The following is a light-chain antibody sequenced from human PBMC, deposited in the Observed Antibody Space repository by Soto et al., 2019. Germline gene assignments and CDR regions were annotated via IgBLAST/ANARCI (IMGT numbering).Light chain of an antibody. Sequence: QSVLTQPASVSGSPGQSITISCTGTSSDVGDYIYVSWYQHHPGKAPKLMIYDVSNRPSGVSNRFSGSKSGNTASLTISGLQAEDEADYYCTSYTISSTHVVFGGGTKVTVL. CDR1: SSDVGDYIY. J-gene: IGLJ2*01. V-gene: IGLV2-14*03. CDR3: TSYTISSTHVV. CDR2: DVS.